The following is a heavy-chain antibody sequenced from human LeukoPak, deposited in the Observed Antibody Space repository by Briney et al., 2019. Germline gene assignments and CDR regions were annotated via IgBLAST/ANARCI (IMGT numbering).Heavy chain of an antibody. V-gene: IGHV3-23*01. D-gene: IGHD3-10*01. CDR1: GFTFSNYA. CDR2: ISGSGGDT. Sequence: GESLKISCAASGFTFSNYAMSWVRQAPGKGLEWVSSISGSGGDTYYADSMEGRFSISRDNSKNTLYLQITSLRAEDTAVYYCAKGRSGTYYLHDYWGQGTLVTVSS. CDR3: AKGRSGTYYLHDY. J-gene: IGHJ4*02.